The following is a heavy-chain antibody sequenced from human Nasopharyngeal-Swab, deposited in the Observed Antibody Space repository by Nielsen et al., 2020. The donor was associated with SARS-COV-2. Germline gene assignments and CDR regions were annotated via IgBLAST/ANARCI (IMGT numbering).Heavy chain of an antibody. CDR1: GDSVSSSSAA. Sequence: SETLSPTCAISGDSVSSSSAAWNWIRQSPSRGLEWLGRTYYRSKWYNDYAVSVKSRITINPDTSKNQFSLNLNSVTPEDTAVYYCARARGAYGDYYYYYYTDVWGKGTTVTVSS. V-gene: IGHV6-1*01. J-gene: IGHJ6*03. D-gene: IGHD4-17*01. CDR3: ARARGAYGDYYYYYYTDV. CDR2: TYYRSKWYN.